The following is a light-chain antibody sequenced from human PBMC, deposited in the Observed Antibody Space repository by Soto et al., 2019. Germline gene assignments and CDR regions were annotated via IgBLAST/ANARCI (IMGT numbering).Light chain of an antibody. CDR1: QGIRYA. J-gene: IGKJ1*01. Sequence: EIQRNQSASGLCDYVGGTVAITNRASQGIRYALGWYKQKPRSAPEGLIYGASILQSGVPSRFSGSESGTDFTLPICCHKSEDFATYYGQPYSNYWTFGQGTKLDIK. CDR2: GAS. CDR3: QPYSNYWT. V-gene: IGKV1-17*01.